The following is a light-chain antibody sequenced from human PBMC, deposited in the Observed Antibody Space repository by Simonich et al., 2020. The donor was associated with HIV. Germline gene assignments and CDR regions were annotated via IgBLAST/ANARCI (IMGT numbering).Light chain of an antibody. Sequence: DIVMTKSPDSLAVSLGERATINRKSSQSILYSSNNKNYLAWYQQQPGQPPKLLIYWASTRESGVPDRFSGSGSGTDFTLTISSLQAEDVAVYYCQQHYSAPFTFGGGTKVEIK. CDR2: WAS. J-gene: IGKJ4*01. CDR1: QSILYSSNNKNY. CDR3: QQHYSAPFT. V-gene: IGKV4-1*01.